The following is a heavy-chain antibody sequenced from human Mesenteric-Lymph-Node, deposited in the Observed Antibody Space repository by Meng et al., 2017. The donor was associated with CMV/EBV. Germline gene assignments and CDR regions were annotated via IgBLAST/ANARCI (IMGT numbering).Heavy chain of an antibody. CDR2: INPNSGGT. CDR3: ARVQVTASYYYYGMDV. V-gene: IGHV1-2*02. D-gene: IGHD2-21*02. J-gene: IGHJ6*02. Sequence: ASVKVSCKASGYTFTGYYMHWVRQAPGQGLEWMGWINPNSGGTNYAQKFQGRVTMTRDTSISTAYMELNSLRYDDTAVYYCARVQVTASYYYYGMDVWGQGTTVTVSS. CDR1: GYTFTGYY.